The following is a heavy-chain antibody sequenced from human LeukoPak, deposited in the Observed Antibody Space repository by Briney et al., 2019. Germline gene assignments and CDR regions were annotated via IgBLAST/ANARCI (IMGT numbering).Heavy chain of an antibody. Sequence: GGSLRLSCAASGFTFSSYEMNWVRQAPGKGLELVSYISSSGRTIYYADSVKGRFTIPRDNAKNSLYLQMNSLRAEETAVYYCARERSDYYGSGSPSHFDYWGQGTLVTVSS. CDR2: ISSSGRTI. CDR3: ARERSDYYGSGSPSHFDY. CDR1: GFTFSSYE. J-gene: IGHJ4*02. V-gene: IGHV3-48*03. D-gene: IGHD3-10*01.